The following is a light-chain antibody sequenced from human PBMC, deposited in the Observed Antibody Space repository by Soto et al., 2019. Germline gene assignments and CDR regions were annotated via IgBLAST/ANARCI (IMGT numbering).Light chain of an antibody. CDR1: QSVSSD. J-gene: IGKJ1*01. Sequence: EIVMTQYPATLSVSPGERATLSCRASQSVSSDLAWYQQKPGQAPRLLIYAASTRATGIPARFSGSGSGTEFTLTISSLQSEDFAVYYCQQYNNWPVFGQGTKVDIK. V-gene: IGKV3-15*01. CDR3: QQYNNWPV. CDR2: AAS.